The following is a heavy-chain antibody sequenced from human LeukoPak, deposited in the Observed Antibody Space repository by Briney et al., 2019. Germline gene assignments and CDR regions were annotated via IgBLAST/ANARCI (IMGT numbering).Heavy chain of an antibody. J-gene: IGHJ4*02. CDR2: INPNRGGT. CDR3: ARGQYDSSGYYFGSTFTR. Sequence: ASVKVSCKASGYTFTGYYLHWVRQAPGHGLEWMGRINPNRGGTNFAQKFQGRGTMSRDTSISTDYMELSSLTSDDTAVYYCARGQYDSSGYYFGSTFTRWGQGTLVTVSS. D-gene: IGHD3-22*01. V-gene: IGHV1-2*06. CDR1: GYTFTGYY.